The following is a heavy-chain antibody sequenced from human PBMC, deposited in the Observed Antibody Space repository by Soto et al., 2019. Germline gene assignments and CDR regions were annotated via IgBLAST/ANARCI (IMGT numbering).Heavy chain of an antibody. J-gene: IGHJ6*02. Sequence: SETLSLTCTVSGGSISSSSYCWGWIRQPPGKGLEWIGSIYYSGSTYYNPSLKSRVTISVDTSKNQFSLKLSSVTAADTAVYYCATNYAYYYYYGMDVWGQGTTVTVSS. D-gene: IGHD4-4*01. CDR3: ATNYAYYYYYGMDV. CDR1: GGSISSSSYC. V-gene: IGHV4-39*01. CDR2: IYYSGST.